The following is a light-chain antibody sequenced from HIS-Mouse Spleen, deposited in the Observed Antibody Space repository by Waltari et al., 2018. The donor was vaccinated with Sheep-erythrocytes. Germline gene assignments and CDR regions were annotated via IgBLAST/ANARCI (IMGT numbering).Light chain of an antibody. J-gene: IGLJ2*01. V-gene: IGLV3-1*01. CDR1: KLGDKY. CDR3: QAWDSSTVV. CDR2: QDS. Sequence: SYELTQPPSVSVSPGQTATITCSGDKLGDKYACWYQQKPGQSPVLVIYQDSKRPSGIHKRFSGSNSGNAATRTISGTQPMDEADYYCQAWDSSTVVFGGGNKLTVL.